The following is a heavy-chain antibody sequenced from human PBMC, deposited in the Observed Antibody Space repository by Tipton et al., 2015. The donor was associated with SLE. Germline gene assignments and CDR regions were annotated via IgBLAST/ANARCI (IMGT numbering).Heavy chain of an antibody. CDR2: INSGRTTT. CDR3: AREAMTYDS. Sequence: GSLRLSCTASGFNFNYYWMHWVRQVPGKGLLWVSHINSGRTTTTYADSVKGRFTISRDNTKNTLYLHMNSLRAEDTAVYYFAREAMTYDSWGQGTLVTVSS. CDR1: GFNFNYYW. V-gene: IGHV3-74*01. D-gene: IGHD2-21*02. J-gene: IGHJ5*01.